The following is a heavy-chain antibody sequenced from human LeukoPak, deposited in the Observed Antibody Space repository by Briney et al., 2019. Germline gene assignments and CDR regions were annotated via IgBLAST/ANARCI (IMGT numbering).Heavy chain of an antibody. V-gene: IGHV3-30*04. CDR1: GFTFSSYA. J-gene: IGHJ4*02. Sequence: GGSLRLSCAASGFTFSSYAMRWVRQAPGKGLEWVAVISYDGSNKYYADSVKGRFTISRDNSKNTLYLQMNSLRAEDTAVYYCASGTTVTTWLDYWGQGTLVTVSS. CDR2: ISYDGSNK. CDR3: ASGTTVTTWLDY. D-gene: IGHD4-17*01.